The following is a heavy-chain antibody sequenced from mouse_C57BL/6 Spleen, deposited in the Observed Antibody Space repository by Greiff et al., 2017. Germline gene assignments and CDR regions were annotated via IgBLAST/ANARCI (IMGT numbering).Heavy chain of an antibody. Sequence: EVQVVESGEGLVKPGGSLKLSCAASGFTFSSYAMSWVRQTPEKRLEWVAYISSGGDYIYYADTVKGRFTISRDNARNTLYLQMSSLKSEDTAMYYCTREGSNYEAYAMDYWGQGTSVTVSS. D-gene: IGHD2-5*01. V-gene: IGHV5-9-1*02. CDR1: GFTFSSYA. J-gene: IGHJ4*01. CDR3: TREGSNYEAYAMDY. CDR2: ISSGGDYI.